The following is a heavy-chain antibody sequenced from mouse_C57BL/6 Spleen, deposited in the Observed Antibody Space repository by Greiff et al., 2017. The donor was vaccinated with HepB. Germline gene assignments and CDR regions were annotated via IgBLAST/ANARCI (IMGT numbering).Heavy chain of an antibody. CDR2: IDPSDSYT. Sequence: VQLQQPGAELVKPGASVKLSCKASGYTFTSYWMQWVKQRPGQGLEWIGEIDPSDSYTNYNQKFKGKATLTVDTSSSTAYMQLSSLTSEDSAVYYCARLRDGYFDVWGTGTTVTVSS. V-gene: IGHV1-50*01. CDR3: ARLRDGYFDV. CDR1: GYTFTSYW. D-gene: IGHD1-1*01. J-gene: IGHJ1*03.